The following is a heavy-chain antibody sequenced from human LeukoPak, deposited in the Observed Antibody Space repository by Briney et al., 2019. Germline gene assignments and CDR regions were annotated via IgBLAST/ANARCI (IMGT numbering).Heavy chain of an antibody. D-gene: IGHD1-26*01. CDR3: ANRIAGAKHFDY. CDR2: IGGSGAAT. J-gene: IGHJ4*02. CDR1: GFTFSSYT. Sequence: PGGSLRLSCAASGFTFSSYTMSWVRQAPGKGLEWLSSIGGSGAATYYADSVKGRFTISRDNSKNTLYLLMTSLRAEDTAVYYCANRIAGAKHFDYWGQGTLVTVSS. V-gene: IGHV3-23*01.